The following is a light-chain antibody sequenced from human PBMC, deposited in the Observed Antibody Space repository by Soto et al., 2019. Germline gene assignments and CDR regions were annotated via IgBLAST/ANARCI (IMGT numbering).Light chain of an antibody. CDR2: GAS. Sequence: EIVMTQSPGILSVSPGERVTLSCRASQSVGINLAWYQHKPGQAPRLLISGASTTATGIPASFSGGGSGTQFTLTISSLQSEDFAVYYCQQYNDWPQYTFGQGTKLEIK. J-gene: IGKJ2*01. CDR1: QSVGIN. V-gene: IGKV3-15*01. CDR3: QQYNDWPQYT.